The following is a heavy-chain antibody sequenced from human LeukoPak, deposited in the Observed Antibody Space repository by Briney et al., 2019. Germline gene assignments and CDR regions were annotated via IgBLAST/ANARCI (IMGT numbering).Heavy chain of an antibody. CDR3: ARSPARSGSYGFDY. CDR1: GDSISSAGYY. J-gene: IGHJ4*02. D-gene: IGHD1-26*01. CDR2: IYYSGST. V-gene: IGHV4-31*03. Sequence: SQTLSLTCTVSGDSISSAGYYWSWIRQNPGKGLEWIGYIYYSGSTYYNPSLQSRITISVDTSKNQFSLKLSSVTAADTAVYYCARSPARSGSYGFDYWGQGTLVTVSS.